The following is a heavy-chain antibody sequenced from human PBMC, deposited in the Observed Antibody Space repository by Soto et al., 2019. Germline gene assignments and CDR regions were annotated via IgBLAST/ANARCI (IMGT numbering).Heavy chain of an antibody. D-gene: IGHD2-8*01. CDR1: GYTFTSYY. V-gene: IGHV1-46*01. J-gene: IGHJ4*02. CDR3: ARPPYPGCINAVCYPLDY. Sequence: QVQLVQSGAEVKKPGASVKISCKASGYTFTSYYMHWVRQAPGQGLEWMGIINPSGGSTNYAQQLQGRVALTRDTSTSPVYMELNSLRSADTAVYYCARPPYPGCINAVCYPLDYWGPGNPGHRLL. CDR2: INPSGGST.